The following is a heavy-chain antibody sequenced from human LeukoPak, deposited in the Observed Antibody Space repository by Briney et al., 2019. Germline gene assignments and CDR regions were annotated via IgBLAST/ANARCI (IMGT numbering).Heavy chain of an antibody. CDR1: GYTFTSYG. D-gene: IGHD2-2*02. CDR3: PRDLEWGYCSSTSCYTGFDP. CDR2: ISAYNGNT. J-gene: IGHJ5*02. V-gene: IGHV1-18*01. Sequence: ASVKVSCKASGYTFTSYGISWVRQAPGQGLEWMGWISAYNGNTNYAQKLQGRVTMTTDTSTSTAYRELRSLRSDATAVYYCPRDLEWGYCSSTSCYTGFDPWGQGTLVTVSS.